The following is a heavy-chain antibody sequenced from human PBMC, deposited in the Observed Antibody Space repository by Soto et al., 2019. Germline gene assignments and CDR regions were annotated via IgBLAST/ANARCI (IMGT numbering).Heavy chain of an antibody. Sequence: GGSLRLSCAASGFTFSSYSMNWVRQAPGKGLEWVSYISSSSSTIYYADSVKGRFTISRDNAKNSLYLQMNSLRDEDTAVYYCARGGSDFWSGYFTSPYFDYWGQGTLVTVSS. V-gene: IGHV3-48*02. D-gene: IGHD3-3*01. CDR1: GFTFSSYS. CDR2: ISSSSSTI. CDR3: ARGGSDFWSGYFTSPYFDY. J-gene: IGHJ4*02.